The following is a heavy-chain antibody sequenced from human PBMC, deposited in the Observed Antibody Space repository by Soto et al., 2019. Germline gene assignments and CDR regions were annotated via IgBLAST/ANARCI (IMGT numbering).Heavy chain of an antibody. CDR1: GFTFINYA. CDR3: ARSAVTDTYILDY. V-gene: IGHV3-23*01. CDR2: ISGSGGST. Sequence: GGSLRLSCAVSGFTFINYAMTWVRQAPGKGLEWVSLISGSGGSTNYADSVKGRFTVSRDNSKNTLYLQMNSLRAEDTAVYYCARSAVTDTYILDYWGQGTLVTVSS. J-gene: IGHJ4*02. D-gene: IGHD6-19*01.